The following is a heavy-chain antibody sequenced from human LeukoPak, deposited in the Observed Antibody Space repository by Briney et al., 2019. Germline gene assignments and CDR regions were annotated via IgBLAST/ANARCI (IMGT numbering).Heavy chain of an antibody. CDR3: ATGGSSTWRRANWFDP. CDR1: GYSISSGYY. Sequence: SETLSLTCTVSGYSISSGYYWGWIRQPPGKGLEWIGSIYHSGSTYYNPSLKSRVTISVDTSKNQFSLKLSSVTAADTAVYYCATGGSSTWRRANWFDPWGQGTQVIVSS. V-gene: IGHV4-38-2*02. J-gene: IGHJ5*02. CDR2: IYHSGST. D-gene: IGHD2-2*01.